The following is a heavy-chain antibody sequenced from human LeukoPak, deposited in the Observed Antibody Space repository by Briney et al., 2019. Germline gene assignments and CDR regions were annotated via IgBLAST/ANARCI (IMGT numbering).Heavy chain of an antibody. J-gene: IGHJ6*04. CDR2: IKEDGSEK. D-gene: IGHD3-10*02. V-gene: IGHV3-7*01. CDR3: AELGITMIGGV. CDR1: RFTFSDYY. Sequence: GGSLRLSCAASRFTFSDYYMTWVRQAPGRGLEWVANIKEDGSEKNYVDSVKGRFTISRDNAKNSLYLQMNSLRAEDTAVYYCAELGITMIGGVWGKGTTVTISS.